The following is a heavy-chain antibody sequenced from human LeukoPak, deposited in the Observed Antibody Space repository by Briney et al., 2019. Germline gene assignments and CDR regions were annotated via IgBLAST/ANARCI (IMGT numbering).Heavy chain of an antibody. D-gene: IGHD5-18*01. CDR2: ISSSGSTM. Sequence: PGGSLRLSCAASGFTFSDYYMNWIRQAPGKGLEWVSSISSSGSTMYYADSVKGRFTISRDSAKNSVYLEMNSLRAEDTAVYYCARGDTAMVVFDYWGQGTLVTVSS. CDR1: GFTFSDYY. V-gene: IGHV3-11*04. CDR3: ARGDTAMVVFDY. J-gene: IGHJ4*02.